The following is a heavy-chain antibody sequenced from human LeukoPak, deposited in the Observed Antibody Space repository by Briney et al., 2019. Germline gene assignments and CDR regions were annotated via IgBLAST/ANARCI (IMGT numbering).Heavy chain of an antibody. V-gene: IGHV4-34*01. Sequence: PSETLSLTCAVYGGSFSGYYWSWIRQPPGKGLEWIGEINQSGSTNYNPSLKSRVTISVDTSKNQFSLKLSSVIAADTAVYYCARVLAVAGVDYWGQGTLVTVSS. CDR3: ARVLAVAGVDY. CDR2: INQSGST. CDR1: GGSFSGYY. J-gene: IGHJ4*02. D-gene: IGHD6-19*01.